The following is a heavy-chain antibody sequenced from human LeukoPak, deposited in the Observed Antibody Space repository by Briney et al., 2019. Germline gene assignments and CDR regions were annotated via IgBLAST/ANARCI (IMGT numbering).Heavy chain of an antibody. D-gene: IGHD3-22*01. Sequence: PSETLSLTCAVYGGSFSGYYWSWSRQPPGKGLEWIGEINHSGSTNYNPSLKSRVTISVDTSKNQFSLKLSSVTAADTAVYYCARVPYDSSALDIWGQGTMVTVSS. CDR3: ARVPYDSSALDI. CDR2: INHSGST. CDR1: GGSFSGYY. V-gene: IGHV4-34*01. J-gene: IGHJ3*02.